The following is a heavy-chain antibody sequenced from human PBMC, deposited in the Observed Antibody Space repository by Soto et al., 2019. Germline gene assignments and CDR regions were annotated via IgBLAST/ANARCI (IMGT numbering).Heavy chain of an antibody. CDR2: IYWNDDK. Sequence: QITLKESGPTLVKPTQTLTLTCTFSGFSLSTSGVGVGWIRQPPGKALEWLALIYWNDDKRYSPSLKRRLTITKDTSNNQVGRTMTNMDPVDTATYYGAHGLSYSTPPKRVNWFDPWGQGTLVTCSA. CDR1: GFSLSTSGVG. J-gene: IGHJ5*02. CDR3: AHGLSYSTPPKRVNWFDP. D-gene: IGHD4-4*01. V-gene: IGHV2-5*01.